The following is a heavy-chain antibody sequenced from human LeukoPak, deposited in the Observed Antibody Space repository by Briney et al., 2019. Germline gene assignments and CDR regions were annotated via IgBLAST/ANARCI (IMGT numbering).Heavy chain of an antibody. CDR1: GFTGSHNY. V-gene: IGHV3-53*01. J-gene: IGHJ5*02. Sequence: QPGGSLRLSCAASGFTGSHNYMSWVRQAPGRGLEWVSATHSSGGTYYADSVKGRFTISRDTSKNTLYLQINSLSVEDTAVYYCIVFGDSNHWGQGTLVTVSS. D-gene: IGHD4-17*01. CDR2: THSSGGT. CDR3: IVFGDSNH.